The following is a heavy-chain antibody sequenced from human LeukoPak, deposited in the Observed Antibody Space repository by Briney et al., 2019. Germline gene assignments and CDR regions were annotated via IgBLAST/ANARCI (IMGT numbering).Heavy chain of an antibody. Sequence: SVKASCKASGGTFSSYAISWVRQAPGQGLEWMGGIIPIFGTANYAQKFQGRVTITTDESTSTAYMELSSLRSEDTAVYYCARGRESHYDFWSGPLDYWGQGTLVTVSS. CDR1: GGTFSSYA. D-gene: IGHD3-3*01. V-gene: IGHV1-69*05. CDR2: IIPIFGTA. J-gene: IGHJ4*02. CDR3: ARGRESHYDFWSGPLDY.